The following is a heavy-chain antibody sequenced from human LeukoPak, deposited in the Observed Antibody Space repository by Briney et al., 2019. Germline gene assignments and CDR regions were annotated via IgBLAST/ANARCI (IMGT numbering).Heavy chain of an antibody. J-gene: IGHJ6*02. CDR3: ARGDYGDALYYYYGMDV. CDR1: GGTFSSYA. V-gene: IGHV1-69*01. Sequence: GSSVKVSCKASGGTFSSYAISWVRQAPGQGLEWMGGIIPTFGTANYAQKFQGRVTITADESTSTAYMELSSLRSEDTAVYYCARGDYGDALYYYYGMDVWGQGTTVTVSS. CDR2: IIPTFGTA. D-gene: IGHD4-17*01.